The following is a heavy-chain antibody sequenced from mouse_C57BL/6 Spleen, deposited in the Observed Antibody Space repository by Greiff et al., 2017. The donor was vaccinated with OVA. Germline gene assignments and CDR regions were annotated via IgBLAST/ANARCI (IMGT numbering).Heavy chain of an antibody. Sequence: EVQVVESGGGLVQPGGSLKLSCAASGFTFSDYYMYWVRQTPEKRLEWVAYISNGGGSTYYPDTVKGRFTISRDNAKNTLYLQMSRLKSEDTAMYYCERQYDYDGGFAYWGQGTLVTVSA. J-gene: IGHJ3*01. V-gene: IGHV5-12*01. CDR2: ISNGGGST. D-gene: IGHD2-4*01. CDR3: ERQYDYDGGFAY. CDR1: GFTFSDYY.